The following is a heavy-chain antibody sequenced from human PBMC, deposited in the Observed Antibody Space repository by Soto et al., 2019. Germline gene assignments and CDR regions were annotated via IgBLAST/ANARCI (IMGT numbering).Heavy chain of an antibody. Sequence: HVQLVQSGGELKKPGAAVKVSCNTSGYTFNTYFITWVRQAPGQGLEWMGWISPHNGNTNYAEKFQGRVTMTADTITKTAYMELRNLRIDDTAVYYCARDTGNSFYYWGQGTPVTVSS. J-gene: IGHJ4*02. CDR3: ARDTGNSFYY. V-gene: IGHV1-18*01. CDR2: ISPHNGNT. CDR1: GYTFNTYF.